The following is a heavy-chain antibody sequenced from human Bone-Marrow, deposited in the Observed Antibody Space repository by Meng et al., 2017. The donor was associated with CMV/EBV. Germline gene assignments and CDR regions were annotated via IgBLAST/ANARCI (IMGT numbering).Heavy chain of an antibody. CDR2: INSDGYST. CDR1: GFTFSSYW. CDR3: ARTQWLPIPQNYYRYYGMDV. Sequence: GESLKISCAASGFTFSSYWLHWVRQAPGKGLVWVSRINSDGYSTDYADSVEDRFTISRDNAKNSLHLQMNSLRAEDTAFYYCARTQWLPIPQNYYRYYGMDVWGQGTTVTVSS. V-gene: IGHV3-74*01. J-gene: IGHJ6*02. D-gene: IGHD5-12*01.